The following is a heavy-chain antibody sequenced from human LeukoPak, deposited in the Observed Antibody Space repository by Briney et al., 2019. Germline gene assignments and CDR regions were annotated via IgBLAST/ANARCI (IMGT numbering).Heavy chain of an antibody. Sequence: PGRSLRLSCAASGFTFSDSGIHWVRQAPGKGLEWVAVISYDGRNKHYADSVKGRFTISRDNSKNTLYLQMNSLTAEDTAMYYCAKDAQVRGVINGFDCWGQGTLVTVSS. CDR2: ISYDGRNK. D-gene: IGHD3-10*01. J-gene: IGHJ4*02. V-gene: IGHV3-30*18. CDR3: AKDAQVRGVINGFDC. CDR1: GFTFSDSG.